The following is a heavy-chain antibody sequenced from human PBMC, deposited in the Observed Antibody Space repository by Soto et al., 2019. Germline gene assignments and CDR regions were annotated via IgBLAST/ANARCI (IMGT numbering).Heavy chain of an antibody. J-gene: IGHJ6*03. D-gene: IGHD6-13*01. CDR1: GGSFSGYY. V-gene: IGHV4-34*03. CDR2: INHSGST. Sequence: SETLSLTCAVYGGSFSGYYWSWIRQPPGKGLEWIGEINHSGSTNYNPSLKSRVTISVDTSKNQFSLKLSSVTAADTAVYYCHAAAGYYYYYMDVWGKGTTVTVSS. CDR3: HAAAGYYYYYMDV.